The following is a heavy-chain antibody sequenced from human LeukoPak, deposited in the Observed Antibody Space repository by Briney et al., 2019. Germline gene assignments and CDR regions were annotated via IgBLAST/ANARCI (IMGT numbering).Heavy chain of an antibody. CDR2: ISWNSGRI. J-gene: IGHJ3*01. Sequence: PGGSLRLSCAASGFTFDDYAVHRVRQAPGKGLEWVSGISWNSGRIGYADSVKGRFTISRDNAENSLYLQMNSLRAEDTALYYCAKDIRESYYDSSGYYNGDAFDLWGQGTMVTVSS. CDR3: AKDIRESYYDSSGYYNGDAFDL. CDR1: GFTFDDYA. V-gene: IGHV3-9*01. D-gene: IGHD3-22*01.